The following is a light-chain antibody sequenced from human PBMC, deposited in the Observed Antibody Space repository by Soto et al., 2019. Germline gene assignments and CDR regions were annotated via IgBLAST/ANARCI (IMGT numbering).Light chain of an antibody. J-gene: IGKJ4*01. CDR1: QTVNNN. Sequence: DIVMTQSPATLSVSPGEGATLSCRASQTVNNNLAWYQQKPGQAPRLLIYAASSRATGIPARFSGSGSGTEFTLTITSLQSEDFAAYYCQQYANWPQVIFGGGTKVDI. V-gene: IGKV3-15*01. CDR2: AAS. CDR3: QQYANWPQVI.